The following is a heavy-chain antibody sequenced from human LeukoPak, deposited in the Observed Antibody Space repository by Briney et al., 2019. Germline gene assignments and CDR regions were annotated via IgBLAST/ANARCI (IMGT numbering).Heavy chain of an antibody. D-gene: IGHD4-17*01. Sequence: GRSLRLTCAASGFTFRSYGMHWVRQAPGKGLEWVAVIWYDGSNKYYADSVKGRFTISRDNSKNTLYLQMNSLRAEDTAVYSCARGAVTTPSFDYWGQGTLVTVSS. CDR3: ARGAVTTPSFDY. V-gene: IGHV3-33*01. CDR1: GFTFRSYG. CDR2: IWYDGSNK. J-gene: IGHJ4*02.